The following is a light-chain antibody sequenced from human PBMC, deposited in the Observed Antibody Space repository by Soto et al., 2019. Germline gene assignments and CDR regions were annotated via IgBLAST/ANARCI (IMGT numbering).Light chain of an antibody. CDR1: QTTSTW. CDR3: QQHNSYPWT. J-gene: IGKJ1*01. Sequence: DIQMTQSPSTLSASVGDRVTITCRASQTTSTWLAWYQQKAGKAPKVLIYKASSLESGVPSRFSGSGSGTEFTLTISSLQPDDFATYYCQQHNSYPWTLGQGTKVDIK. V-gene: IGKV1-5*03. CDR2: KAS.